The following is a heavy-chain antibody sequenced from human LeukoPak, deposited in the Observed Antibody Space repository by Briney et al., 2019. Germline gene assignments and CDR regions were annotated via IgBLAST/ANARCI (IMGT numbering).Heavy chain of an antibody. D-gene: IGHD6-13*01. CDR1: GFTFSSYW. CDR2: IKQDGSEK. V-gene: IGHV3-7*01. J-gene: IGHJ4*02. CDR3: ARDIEAAGLFLDY. Sequence: GGSLRLSCAASGFTFSSYWMSWVRQAPGKGLEWVANIKQDGSEKYYVDSVKGRFTTSRDNAKNSLYLQMNSLRAEDTAVYYCARDIEAAGLFLDYWGQGTMVTVSS.